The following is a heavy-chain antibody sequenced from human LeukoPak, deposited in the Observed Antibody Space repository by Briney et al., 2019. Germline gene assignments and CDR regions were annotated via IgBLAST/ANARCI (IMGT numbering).Heavy chain of an antibody. CDR2: IYYSGST. CDR1: GGSISSYY. CDR3: ARGLGEVSY. V-gene: IGHV4-59*01. D-gene: IGHD3-10*01. J-gene: IGHJ4*02. Sequence: SETLSLTCTVSGGSISSYYWSWIRQPPGKGLEWIGYIYYSGSTNYNPSLKSRVTISVDTSKNQFSLKLSSVTAADTAVYYCARGLGEVSYWGQGTLVTVSS.